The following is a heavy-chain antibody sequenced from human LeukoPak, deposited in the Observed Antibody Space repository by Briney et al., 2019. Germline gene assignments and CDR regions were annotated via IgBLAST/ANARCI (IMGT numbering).Heavy chain of an antibody. D-gene: IGHD1-26*01. CDR1: DGSINHHV. CDR3: ARLLIVESRFDP. Sequence: PSETPSLTCTVSDGSINHHVGSSIRQPAGKQLDFIGSIYPSGSTNYHSSLKSRVIMSVDTYKRQLSLKLTSVTAADTAVYYCARLLIVESRFDPWGQGTLVSVSS. CDR2: IYPSGST. J-gene: IGHJ5*02. V-gene: IGHV4-4*07.